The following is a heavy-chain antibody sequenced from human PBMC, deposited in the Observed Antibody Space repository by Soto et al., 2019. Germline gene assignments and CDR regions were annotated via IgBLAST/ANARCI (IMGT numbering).Heavy chain of an antibody. CDR3: AEGADRVDYDVLTGYADAFDI. CDR1: GFTFDDYA. V-gene: IGHV3-9*01. CDR2: ISWNSGSI. J-gene: IGHJ3*02. D-gene: IGHD3-9*01. Sequence: EVQLVESGGGLVQPGRSLRLSCAASGFTFDDYAMHWVRQAPGKGLEWVSGISWNSGSIGYADSVKGRFTISRDNAKNAMYLHMNSFRAEDAALYYCAEGADRVDYDVLTGYADAFDIWGQGTMVTVSS.